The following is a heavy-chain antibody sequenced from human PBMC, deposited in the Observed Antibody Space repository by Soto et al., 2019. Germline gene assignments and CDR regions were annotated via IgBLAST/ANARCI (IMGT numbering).Heavy chain of an antibody. V-gene: IGHV3-23*01. Sequence: LRLSCAASGFTFSSYAMSWVRQAPGKGLEWVSDISGSGGSTNYADSVKGRFTISRDNSKNTLYLQMNSLRAEDTAVYYCAKGKGSSSFYYFDYSGQGTLVTVSS. J-gene: IGHJ4*02. D-gene: IGHD6-6*01. CDR3: AKGKGSSSFYYFDY. CDR2: ISGSGGST. CDR1: GFTFSSYA.